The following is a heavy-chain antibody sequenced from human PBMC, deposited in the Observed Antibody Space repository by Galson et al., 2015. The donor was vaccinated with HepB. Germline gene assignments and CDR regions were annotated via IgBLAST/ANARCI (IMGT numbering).Heavy chain of an antibody. Sequence: SVKVSCKASGYTFTSYGISWVRQAPGQGLEWMGWISAYNGNTNYAQKLQGRVTMTTDTSTSTAYMELRSLRSDDTAVYYCARAPSRPRGYCSSTSCYIVDYWGQGTLVTVSS. CDR3: ARAPSRPRGYCSSTSCYIVDY. CDR2: ISAYNGNT. V-gene: IGHV1-18*04. D-gene: IGHD2-2*02. J-gene: IGHJ4*02. CDR1: GYTFTSYG.